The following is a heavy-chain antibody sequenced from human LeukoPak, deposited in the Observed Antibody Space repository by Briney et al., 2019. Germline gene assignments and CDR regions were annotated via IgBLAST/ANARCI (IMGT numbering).Heavy chain of an antibody. J-gene: IGHJ4*02. CDR3: ARAEGYCSGGSCYPAAPFDY. CDR1: GGSFSGYY. Sequence: PSETLSLTCAVYGGSFSGYYWSWIRQHPGKGLEWIGYIYYSGSTYYNPSLKSRVTISVDTSKNQFSLRLSSVTAADTAVYYCARAEGYCSGGSCYPAAPFDYWGQGTLVAVSS. V-gene: IGHV4-31*11. CDR2: IYYSGST. D-gene: IGHD2-15*01.